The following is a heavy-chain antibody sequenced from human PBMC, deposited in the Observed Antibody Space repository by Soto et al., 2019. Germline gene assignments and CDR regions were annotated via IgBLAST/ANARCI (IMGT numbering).Heavy chain of an antibody. D-gene: IGHD3-22*01. CDR1: GFTFSTYS. J-gene: IGHJ4*02. V-gene: IGHV3-21*01. CDR2: ISSSSSYI. Sequence: EVQLVESGGGLVKPGGSLRLSCAASGFTFSTYSMNWVRQAPGKGLEWVSSISSSSSYIYYADSVKGRFTISRDNAKNSLYLQMNSLRAEDTAVYYCARDYYDSSGYLASLRYWGQGTLVTVSS. CDR3: ARDYYDSSGYLASLRY.